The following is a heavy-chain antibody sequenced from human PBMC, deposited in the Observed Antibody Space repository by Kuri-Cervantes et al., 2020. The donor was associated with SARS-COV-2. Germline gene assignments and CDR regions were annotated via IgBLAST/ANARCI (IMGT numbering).Heavy chain of an antibody. V-gene: IGHV1-69*13. CDR3: ASLGDAGDLSPPFDY. CDR2: IIPIFGTA. Sequence: SVKVSCKASGGTFSSYAVTWVRQVPGQGLEWMGGIIPIFGTANYAQKFQGRVTITADESTSTAYMELSSLRSEDTAVYYCASLGDAGDLSPPFDYWGRGTLVTVSS. J-gene: IGHJ4*02. CDR1: GGTFSSYA. D-gene: IGHD3-16*01.